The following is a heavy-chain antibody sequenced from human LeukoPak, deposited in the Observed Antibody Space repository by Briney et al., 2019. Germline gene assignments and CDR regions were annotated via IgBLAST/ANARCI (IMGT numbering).Heavy chain of an antibody. J-gene: IGHJ4*02. CDR1: GFTFSRYT. CDR3: ATDRSSIAVRPH. CDR2: ISNSGSTK. Sequence: HSGGSLRLSCAASGFTFSRYTMNWVRQAPGKGLEWVAYISNSGSTKYYADSVRGRFTISRDNAKNSLYLQMNSLRAEDTAVYYCATDRSSIAVRPHWGQGTLVTVSS. V-gene: IGHV3-48*04. D-gene: IGHD6-6*01.